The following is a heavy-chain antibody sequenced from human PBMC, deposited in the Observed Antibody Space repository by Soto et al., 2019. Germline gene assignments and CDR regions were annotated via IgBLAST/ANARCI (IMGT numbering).Heavy chain of an antibody. CDR1: GGSITSGGFY. CDR2: ISQSGST. J-gene: IGHJ5*02. CDR3: ARGYSAYVYNWFDP. Sequence: SETLSLTCTVSGGSITSGGFYWSWIRQHPGAGLEFIGYISQSGSTYYNPALKSRVTISVGTSETQFSLKLGSVTAADTALYYCARGYSAYVYNWFDPWGQGTLVTVSS. V-gene: IGHV4-31*03. D-gene: IGHD5-12*01.